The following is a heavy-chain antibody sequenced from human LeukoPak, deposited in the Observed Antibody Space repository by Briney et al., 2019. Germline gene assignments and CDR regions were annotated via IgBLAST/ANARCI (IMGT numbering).Heavy chain of an antibody. CDR3: AREIYSGSSDY. V-gene: IGHV3-23*01. D-gene: IGHD1-26*01. J-gene: IGHJ4*02. CDR1: GFNFTTYA. CDR2: ISWRDPCT. Sequence: GGSLRLSCAASGFNFTTYAMSWVRQAPGKGLEWVSAISWRDPCTYNADSVKGSFTISRDNSKNMLFLQMGSLRAEDMGLYYCAREIYSGSSDYWGQGTLVTGSS.